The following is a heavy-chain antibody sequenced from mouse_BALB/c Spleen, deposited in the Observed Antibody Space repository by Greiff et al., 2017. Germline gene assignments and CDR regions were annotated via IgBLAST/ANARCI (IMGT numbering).Heavy chain of an antibody. Sequence: VQLQQSGAELVKPGASVKLSCTASGFNIKDTYMHWVKQRPEQGLEWIGRIDPANGNTKYDPKFQGKATITADTSSNTAYLQLSSLTSEDTAVYYCARSSDYGYDAWFAYWGQGTLVTVSA. CDR2: IDPANGNT. D-gene: IGHD2-2*01. CDR3: ARSSDYGYDAWFAY. V-gene: IGHV14-3*02. J-gene: IGHJ3*01. CDR1: GFNIKDTY.